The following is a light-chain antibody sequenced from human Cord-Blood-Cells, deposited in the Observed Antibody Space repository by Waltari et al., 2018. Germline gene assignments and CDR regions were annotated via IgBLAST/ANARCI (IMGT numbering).Light chain of an antibody. CDR2: GAS. CDR1: QSVSSSY. CDR3: QQYGSSPYT. V-gene: IGKV3-20*01. J-gene: IGKJ2*01. Sequence: IVLTQSPGTLSLSPGERATHSCRASQSVSSSYLAWYQQKPGQAPRLLIYGASSRATGIPDRFSGSGSGTDFTLTISRLEPEDFAVYYCQQYGSSPYTFGQGTKLEIK.